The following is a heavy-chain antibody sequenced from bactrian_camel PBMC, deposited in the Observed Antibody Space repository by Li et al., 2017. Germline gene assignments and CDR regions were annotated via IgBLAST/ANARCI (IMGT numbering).Heavy chain of an antibody. CDR2: IKNGGDST. J-gene: IGHJ4*01. D-gene: IGHD5*01. CDR1: GYTYSSNC. CDR3: SINYHGDIGVPSSDY. Sequence: DVQLVESGGGSVQPGGSLRLSCDASGYTYSSNCMGWFRQAPGKGLEWVATIKNGGDSTYYAPSVKGRIAITRDNAKDTLYLQLSDLKTEDTAMYYCSINYHGDIGVPSSDYWGQGTQVTVS. V-gene: IGHV3S40*01.